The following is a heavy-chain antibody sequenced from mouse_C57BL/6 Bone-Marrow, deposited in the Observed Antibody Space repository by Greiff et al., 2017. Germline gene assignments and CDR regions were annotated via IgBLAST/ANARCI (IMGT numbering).Heavy chain of an antibody. CDR2: IDPETGGT. CDR3: TRRAYYSKGAWFAY. CDR1: GYTFTDYE. D-gene: IGHD2-5*01. Sequence: QVQLQQSGAELVRPGASVTLSCKASGYTFTDYEMHWVKQTPVHGLEWIGAIDPETGGTAYNQKFKGKAILTADQSSSTAYMELRSLTSEDSAVYYCTRRAYYSKGAWFAYWGQGTLVTVSA. J-gene: IGHJ3*01. V-gene: IGHV1-15*01.